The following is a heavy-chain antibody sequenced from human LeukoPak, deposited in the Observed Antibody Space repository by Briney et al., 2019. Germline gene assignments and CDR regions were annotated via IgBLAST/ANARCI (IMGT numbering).Heavy chain of an antibody. CDR3: ARRMVRGDSHYYYYYMDV. V-gene: IGHV1-8*03. Sequence: ASVTVSFKASGHTFNNYDINWVRQATGQGLEWMGWMNPNSGNTGYAQKFQGRVTLTRNTSISTAYMELSSLISEDTAVYYCARRMVRGDSHYYYYYMDVWGRGTTVTVSS. J-gene: IGHJ6*03. D-gene: IGHD3-10*01. CDR1: GHTFNNYD. CDR2: MNPNSGNT.